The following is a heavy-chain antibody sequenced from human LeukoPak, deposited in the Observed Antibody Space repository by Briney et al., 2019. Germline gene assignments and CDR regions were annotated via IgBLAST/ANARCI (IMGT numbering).Heavy chain of an antibody. CDR2: IIPIFGTA. J-gene: IGHJ4*02. V-gene: IGHV1-69*13. CDR1: GGTFSSYA. D-gene: IGHD5-18*01. CDR3: ARDGCRYGHPPCGFDY. Sequence: SVKVSCRASGGTFSSYAISWVRQAPGQGLEWMGGIIPIFGTANYAQKFQGRVTITADESTSTAYMELSSLRSEDTAVYYCARDGCRYGHPPCGFDYWGQGTLVTVSS.